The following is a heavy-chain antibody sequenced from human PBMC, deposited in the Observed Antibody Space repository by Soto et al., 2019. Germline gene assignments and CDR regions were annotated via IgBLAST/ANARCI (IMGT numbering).Heavy chain of an antibody. CDR3: VRDVNWGFDS. D-gene: IGHD7-27*01. Sequence: EVQLVESGGGLVHPGGSLKLSCAASGFNFDTEPMNWVRQAPGTGLEWVSNIRSGGSATSYADSVKGRFTISRDNGKNSLYLQMNSLRDEDTAVYFCVRDVNWGFDSWGQGTLVTVSS. CDR2: IRSGGSAT. J-gene: IGHJ5*01. V-gene: IGHV3-48*02. CDR1: GFNFDTEP.